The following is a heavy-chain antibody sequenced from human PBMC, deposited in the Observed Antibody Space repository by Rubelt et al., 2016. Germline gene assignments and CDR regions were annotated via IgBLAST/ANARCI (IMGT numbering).Heavy chain of an antibody. CDR2: ISGSGGST. CDR3: ARNADVLRFLEWLSCFDH. CDR1: GFTFSSYA. Sequence: EYGGGLVQPGGSLRLSCAASGFTFSSYAMSWVRQAPGKGLEWVSAISGSGGSTYYADSVKGRFTISRDNSKNTLYLQMNSLRAEDTAVYYCARNADVLRFLEWLSCFDHWGLGTLVTVAS. J-gene: IGHJ4*02. D-gene: IGHD3-3*01. V-gene: IGHV3-23*01.